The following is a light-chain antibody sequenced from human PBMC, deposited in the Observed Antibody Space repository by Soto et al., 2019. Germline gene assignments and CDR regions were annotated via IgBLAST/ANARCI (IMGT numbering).Light chain of an antibody. V-gene: IGKV2-30*01. CDR1: QSLVYSDGNTY. CDR3: MEANPRPPA. Sequence: DVVMTQSPLSLPVTLEQSASISCRASQSLVYSDGNTYLTWFQQRPGQSPRRLIYKVSNRESGGPKRFRRSGFGTDFTPKISRVEGEDFGVYYWMEANPRPPAFGPGTKVEIK. CDR2: KVS. J-gene: IGKJ1*01.